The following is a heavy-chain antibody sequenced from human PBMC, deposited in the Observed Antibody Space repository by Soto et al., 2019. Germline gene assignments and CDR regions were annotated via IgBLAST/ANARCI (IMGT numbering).Heavy chain of an antibody. CDR2: ISSSSNTI. D-gene: IGHD4-17*01. Sequence: EVQLVESGGGLVRPGGSLRLSCAASGFSFSSYSMNWVRQAPGKGLEWVSQISSSSNTIYYADSVKGRFTISRDNAKKSVYLQMNSLRDEDTAVYYCARDSLTHYGGNLDYWGQGTLVTVSS. CDR3: ARDSLTHYGGNLDY. J-gene: IGHJ4*02. V-gene: IGHV3-48*02. CDR1: GFSFSSYS.